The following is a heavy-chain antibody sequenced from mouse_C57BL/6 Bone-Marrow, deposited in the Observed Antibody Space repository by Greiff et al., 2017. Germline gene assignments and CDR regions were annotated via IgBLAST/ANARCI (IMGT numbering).Heavy chain of an antibody. V-gene: IGHV1-82*01. CDR1: GYAFSSSW. CDR2: IYPGDGDT. D-gene: IGHD2-4*01. CDR3: ARDYDRFAY. Sequence: LVKPGASVKISCKASGYAFSSSWMNWVKQRPGKGLEWIGRIYPGDGDTNYNGKFKGKATLTADKSSSTAYMQLCSLTSEDSAVYFCARDYDRFAYWGQGTLVTVSA. J-gene: IGHJ3*01.